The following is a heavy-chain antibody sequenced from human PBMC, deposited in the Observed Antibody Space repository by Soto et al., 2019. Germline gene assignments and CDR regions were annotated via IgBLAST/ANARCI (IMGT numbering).Heavy chain of an antibody. CDR2: IYYSGST. Sequence: SAKRSHTCTGAGVSISGYYWVLLRAPPGKGLEWIGYIYYSGSTNYNPSLKSRVTISVDTSKNQFSLKLSSVTAADTAVYYCARDIRSGSYTFDYWGQGTLVKVS. CDR1: GVSISGYY. D-gene: IGHD1-26*01. V-gene: IGHV4-59*01. J-gene: IGHJ4*02. CDR3: ARDIRSGSYTFDY.